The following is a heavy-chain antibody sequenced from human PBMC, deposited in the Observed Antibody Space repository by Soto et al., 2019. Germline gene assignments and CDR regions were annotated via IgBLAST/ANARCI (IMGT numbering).Heavy chain of an antibody. J-gene: IGHJ5*02. CDR3: ATGPFRFLEGTQSYNWFDP. CDR2: IIPMFGTA. D-gene: IGHD3-3*01. V-gene: IGHV1-69*12. Sequence: QVQLVQSGTEVKRPGSSVNVSCKASGGTFSSYAVTSLRPAPGQGLEWMGGIIPMFGTANYAPNFQDRVTITADASTSIAYMDLSRLRSEDTAVYYCATGPFRFLEGTQSYNWFDPWGQGTLVIVTS. CDR1: GGTFSSYA.